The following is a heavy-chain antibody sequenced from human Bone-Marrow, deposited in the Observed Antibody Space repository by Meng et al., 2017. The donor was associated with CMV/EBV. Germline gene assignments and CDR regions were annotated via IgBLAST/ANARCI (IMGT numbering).Heavy chain of an antibody. CDR1: GFTFDDYG. Sequence: GESLKISCAASGFTFDDYGMSWVRQAPGKGLEWVSGINWNGGSTGYADSVKGRFTISRDNAKNSLYLQMSSLRAEDTAVYYCARSLDFTYYYYGMDVWGQGTTVTVSS. V-gene: IGHV3-20*04. J-gene: IGHJ6*02. CDR3: ARSLDFTYYYYGMDV. D-gene: IGHD1-1*01. CDR2: INWNGGST.